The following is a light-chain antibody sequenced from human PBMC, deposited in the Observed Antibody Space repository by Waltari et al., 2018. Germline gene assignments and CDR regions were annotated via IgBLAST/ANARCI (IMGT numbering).Light chain of an antibody. Sequence: LQITESASSVSASLVDRVTITCRPSQGISSWLAWYQQKPGKAPKLLIDAASSLQRRVQSRFSGSGARTDFTPIISSLHPEDVASYYCQQANSLPYTFGPGTKVDIK. V-gene: IGKV1D-12*01. CDR1: QGISSW. CDR3: QQANSLPYT. CDR2: AAS. J-gene: IGKJ3*01.